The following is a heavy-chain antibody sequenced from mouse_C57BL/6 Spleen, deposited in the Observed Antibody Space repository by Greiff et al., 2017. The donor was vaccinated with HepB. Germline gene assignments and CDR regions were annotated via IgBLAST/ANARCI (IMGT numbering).Heavy chain of an antibody. CDR1: GFTFSSYA. J-gene: IGHJ1*03. D-gene: IGHD1-1*01. V-gene: IGHV5-4*01. CDR3: AREGPITTVVAQHWYFDV. Sequence: EVKLVESGGGLVKPGGSLKLSCAASGFTFSSYAMSWVRQTPEKRLEWVATISDGGSYTYYPDNVKGRFTISRDNAKNNLYLQMSHLKSEDTAMYYCAREGPITTVVAQHWYFDVWGTGTTVTVSS. CDR2: ISDGGSYT.